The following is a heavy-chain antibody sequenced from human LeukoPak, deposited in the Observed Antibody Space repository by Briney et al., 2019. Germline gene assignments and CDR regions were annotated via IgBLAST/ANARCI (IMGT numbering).Heavy chain of an antibody. CDR3: ASGNYYFPSGY. D-gene: IGHD3-10*02. Sequence: GGSLRLSCAASGFTFSSYWMHWVRQAPGKGQVCVSRINTDGSSTSYADSVKGRFTISRDNAKNTLYLQMNSLRAEDTAVYYCASGNYYFPSGYWGQGTLVTVSS. J-gene: IGHJ4*02. CDR1: GFTFSSYW. CDR2: INTDGSST. V-gene: IGHV3-74*01.